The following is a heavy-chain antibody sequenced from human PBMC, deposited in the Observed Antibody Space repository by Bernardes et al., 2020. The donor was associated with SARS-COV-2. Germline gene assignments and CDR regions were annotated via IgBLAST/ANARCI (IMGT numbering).Heavy chain of an antibody. J-gene: IGHJ3*01. CDR2: ISYDGNNE. Sequence: GGSLRLSCAASGFSFSHFAMHWVRQATGKGLEWVAIISYDGNNEYYADSVKGRFTMSRDNPKNTLYLQMNSLRAEDTAVYYCAREGTGYCPKGLCYGWGGGAFDVWGQGTMVTVSS. V-gene: IGHV3-30*14. CDR1: GFSFSHFA. D-gene: IGHD2-8*01. CDR3: AREGTGYCPKGLCYGWGGGAFDV.